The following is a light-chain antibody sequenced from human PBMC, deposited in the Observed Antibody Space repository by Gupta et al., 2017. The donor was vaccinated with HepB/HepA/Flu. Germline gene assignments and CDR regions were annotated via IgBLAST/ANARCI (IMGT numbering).Light chain of an antibody. Sequence: DIVMTQSPDSLAVSLGERATINCKSSQSVLYSSSNKNYLAWYQQKPGQPPKLLIYWASTRESGVPDRFSGSGSGTDFTLTISSLQAEDVAIYYCQQEDSTPGTFGQGTKVEIK. V-gene: IGKV4-1*01. CDR2: WAS. CDR1: QSVLYSSSNKNY. J-gene: IGKJ1*01. CDR3: QQEDSTPGT.